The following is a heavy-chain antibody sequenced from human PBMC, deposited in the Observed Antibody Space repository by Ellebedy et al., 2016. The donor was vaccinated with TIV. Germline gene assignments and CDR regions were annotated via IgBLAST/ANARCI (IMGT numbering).Heavy chain of an antibody. Sequence: ASVKVSXXASGYTFTGYYMHWVRQAPGQGLEWMGWINPNSGGTNYAQKFQGRVTMTRDTSISTAYMELSRLRSDDTAVYYCASEGKSAAAGTYSLDYWGQGTLVTVSS. V-gene: IGHV1-2*02. CDR3: ASEGKSAAAGTYSLDY. CDR1: GYTFTGYY. CDR2: INPNSGGT. J-gene: IGHJ4*02. D-gene: IGHD6-13*01.